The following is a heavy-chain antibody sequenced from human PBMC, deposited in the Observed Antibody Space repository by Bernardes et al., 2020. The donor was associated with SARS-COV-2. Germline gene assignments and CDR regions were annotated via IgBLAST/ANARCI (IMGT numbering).Heavy chain of an antibody. J-gene: IGHJ6*02. D-gene: IGHD6-6*01. CDR3: SKNAKYSSSSMEV. V-gene: IGHV3-23*01. Sequence: PGQGLEWVSALSAIGSSPDYAESVKGRFTISRDTSRTTLYLSMNSLRDEDTAVYYGSKNAKYSSSSMEVWGQGTTVTVS. CDR2: LSAIGSSP.